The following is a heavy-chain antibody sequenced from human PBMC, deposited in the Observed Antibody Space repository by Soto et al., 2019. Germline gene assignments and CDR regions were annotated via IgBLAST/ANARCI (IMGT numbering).Heavy chain of an antibody. V-gene: IGHV1-3*01. CDR2: INAGNGNT. D-gene: IGHD5-12*01. CDR3: ARDRHGYVVFYYGMDV. J-gene: IGHJ6*02. Sequence: QVQLVQSGAEVKKPGASVKVSCKASGYTFTSYAMHWVRQAPGQRLEWMGWINAGNGNTKYSQKFQGRVTITRDPSASTAYMELSSLKSEDTAVYYCARDRHGYVVFYYGMDVWGQGTTVTVSS. CDR1: GYTFTSYA.